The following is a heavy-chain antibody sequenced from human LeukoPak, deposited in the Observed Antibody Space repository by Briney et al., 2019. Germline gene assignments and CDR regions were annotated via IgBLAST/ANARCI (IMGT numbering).Heavy chain of an antibody. J-gene: IGHJ4*02. CDR2: IIPIFGTA. CDR3: ARAPRHYDSSGPPAVTPYYFDY. V-gene: IGHV1-69*05. D-gene: IGHD3-22*01. CDR1: GGTFSSYA. Sequence: LRASVKVSCRASGGTFSSYAISWVRQAPGQGLEWMGGIIPIFGTANYAQKFQGRVTITTGESTSTAYMELSSLRSEDTAVYYCARAPRHYDSSGPPAVTPYYFDYWGQGTLVTVSS.